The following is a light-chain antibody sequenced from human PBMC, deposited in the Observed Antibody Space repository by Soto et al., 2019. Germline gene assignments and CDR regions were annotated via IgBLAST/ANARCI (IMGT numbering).Light chain of an antibody. CDR2: GAS. V-gene: IGKV3-20*01. CDR1: QSIASSY. CDR3: QQYGSSPLFT. Sequence: EIVLTQSPGTLSLSPGERDTLSCRASQSIASSYLAWFQQKPGQAPRLLIYGASSRATGIPDRFSGSGSRTDVTLTLTRLEPEDVAVYYCQQYGSSPLFTFGPGTKGDI. J-gene: IGKJ3*01.